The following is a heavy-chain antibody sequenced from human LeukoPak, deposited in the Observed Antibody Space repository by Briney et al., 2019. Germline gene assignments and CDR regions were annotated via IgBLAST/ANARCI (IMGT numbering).Heavy chain of an antibody. D-gene: IGHD5/OR15-5a*01. CDR2: INHSGST. CDR1: GGSISSYY. J-gene: IGHJ4*02. CDR3: ARGVLY. Sequence: SETLSLTCTVSGGSISSYYWGWIRQPPGKGLEWIGSINHSGSTYYNPSLKSRVTILVDTSNNQFSLKLSSVTAADTAVYYCARGVLYWGQGTLVTVSS. V-gene: IGHV4-38-2*02.